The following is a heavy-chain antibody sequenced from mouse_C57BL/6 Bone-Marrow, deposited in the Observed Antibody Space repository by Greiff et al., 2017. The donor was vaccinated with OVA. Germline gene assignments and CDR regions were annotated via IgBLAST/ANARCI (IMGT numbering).Heavy chain of an antibody. D-gene: IGHD4-1*01. Sequence: QVQLQQSGPELVTPGASVTISCKASGYAFSSSWMNWVKQRPGKGLEWIGRIYPGDGNTNYNGKFKGKTTLTADKSSSTAYMQLSSLTYEDSAVSFCARVGSCDYWGQGTTLTVSS. CDR3: ARVGSCDY. CDR1: GYAFSSSW. J-gene: IGHJ2*01. CDR2: IYPGDGNT. V-gene: IGHV1-82*01.